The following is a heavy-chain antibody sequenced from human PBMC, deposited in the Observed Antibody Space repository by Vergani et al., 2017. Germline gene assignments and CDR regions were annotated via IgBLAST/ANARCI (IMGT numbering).Heavy chain of an antibody. Sequence: EVQLVESGGGLVKPGGSLRLSCAASGFTFSSYSMNWVRQAPGKGLEWVSSISSSGSTIYYADSVKGRCTTSRDNAKTSLYLQMNSLRAEDTAVYYCARDWEGAVAGGWGQGTLVTVSS. V-gene: IGHV3-21*01. D-gene: IGHD6-19*01. CDR1: GFTFSSYS. CDR2: ISSSGSTI. CDR3: ARDWEGAVAGG. J-gene: IGHJ4*02.